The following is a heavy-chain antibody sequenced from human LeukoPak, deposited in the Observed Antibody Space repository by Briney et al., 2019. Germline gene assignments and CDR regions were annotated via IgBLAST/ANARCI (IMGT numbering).Heavy chain of an antibody. J-gene: IGHJ4*02. CDR3: AKDHRASIVGATPYLDY. V-gene: IGHV3-23*01. Sequence: GGSLRLSCAASGFTFSSYAMSWVRQAPGKGLEWVSAISGSGGSTYYADSVKGRFTISRDNSKNTLYLQMNSLRAEDTAVYYCAKDHRASIVGATPYLDYWGQGALVTVSS. CDR1: GFTFSSYA. D-gene: IGHD1-26*01. CDR2: ISGSGGST.